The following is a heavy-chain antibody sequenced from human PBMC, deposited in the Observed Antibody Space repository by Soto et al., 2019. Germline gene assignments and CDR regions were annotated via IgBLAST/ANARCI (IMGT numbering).Heavy chain of an antibody. CDR2: ISYDGSKK. D-gene: IGHD3-16*01. J-gene: IGHJ4*02. CDR1: GFSFSNNG. V-gene: IGHV3-30*18. Sequence: QVQLVESGGGVVQPGRSLRSSCAPFGFSFSNNGMHWVRQAPGKGLEWVEIISYDGSKKYYADSVKGRFTISRDNSKNTLYLQMNSLRVEDTAVYYCAKDRVESGLGEIDYWGQGTLVTVSS. CDR3: AKDRVESGLGEIDY.